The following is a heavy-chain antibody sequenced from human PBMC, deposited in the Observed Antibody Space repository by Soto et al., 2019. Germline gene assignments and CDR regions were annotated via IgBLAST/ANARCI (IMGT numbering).Heavy chain of an antibody. CDR2: ISYDGSHK. CDR1: GFSFSIYG. V-gene: IGHV3-30*18. J-gene: IGHJ4*02. Sequence: GGSLRLSCAASGFSFSIYGMYWVRQAPGKGLEWVAAISYDGSHKHYADSVKGRFTISRDNSKNTLFLQMNSLRAEDTAVYYCAKPYSGSPPKNFDYWGQGTLVTVSS. CDR3: AKPYSGSPPKNFDY. D-gene: IGHD1-26*01.